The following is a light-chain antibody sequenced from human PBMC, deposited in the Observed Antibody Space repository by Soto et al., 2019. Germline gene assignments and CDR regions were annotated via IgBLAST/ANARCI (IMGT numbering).Light chain of an antibody. CDR3: QQSYSNRWT. CDR1: QSISSY. J-gene: IGKJ1*01. Sequence: DILMTQSPSSLSASVGDRVTLTCRAGQSISSYLNWYQQKPGKVPKLLIYAASNLQSGVPTRFSGSGSGTDFTLTISSLQPEDFATYYCQQSYSNRWTFGQGTRVEI. CDR2: AAS. V-gene: IGKV1-39*01.